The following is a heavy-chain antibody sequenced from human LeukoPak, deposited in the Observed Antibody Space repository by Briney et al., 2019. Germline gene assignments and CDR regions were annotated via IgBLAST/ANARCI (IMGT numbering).Heavy chain of an antibody. CDR3: AREDGSGWSVDLIDY. CDR1: GGSISSRTYY. Sequence: PSETLSLTCTVSGGSISSRTYYWAWIRQPPGKGLEWIGSVHYSGSTFYNPSLKSRVTISVDTSKSQFSLKLRSVTAADTAVYYCAREDGSGWSVDLIDYWGQGTLVTVSS. V-gene: IGHV4-39*02. CDR2: VHYSGST. J-gene: IGHJ4*02. D-gene: IGHD6-19*01.